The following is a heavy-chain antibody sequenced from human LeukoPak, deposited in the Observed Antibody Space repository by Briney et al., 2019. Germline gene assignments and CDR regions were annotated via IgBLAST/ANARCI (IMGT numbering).Heavy chain of an antibody. J-gene: IGHJ4*02. D-gene: IGHD4-17*01. Sequence: SVKVSCKASGGIFSNYAISWVRQAPGQGLEWMGRILPLLGIPNYAQNFQGRVTITADKSTNTAYMEFSSLRFEDTAVYYCARAKDYGDLPFDYWGQGTLVTVSS. CDR3: ARAKDYGDLPFDY. CDR1: GGIFSNYA. CDR2: ILPLLGIP. V-gene: IGHV1-69*04.